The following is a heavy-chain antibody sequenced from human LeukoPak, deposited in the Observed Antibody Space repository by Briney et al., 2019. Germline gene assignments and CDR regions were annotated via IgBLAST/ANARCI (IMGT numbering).Heavy chain of an antibody. CDR1: GFTFSDYY. V-gene: IGHV3-11*04. Sequence: GGSLRLSCAASGFTFSDYYMSWIRQAPGKGLEWVSYISSSGSTIYYADSVKGRFTISRDNAKNTLYLQMNSLRAEDTAVYYCAREDYYDSSGYNMEYFDYWGQGTLITVSS. CDR2: ISSSGSTI. J-gene: IGHJ4*02. CDR3: AREDYYDSSGYNMEYFDY. D-gene: IGHD3-22*01.